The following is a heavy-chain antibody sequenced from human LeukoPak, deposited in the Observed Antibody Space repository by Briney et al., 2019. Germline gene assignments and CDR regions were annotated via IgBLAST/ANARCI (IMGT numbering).Heavy chain of an antibody. CDR1: GLTFSSYW. D-gene: IGHD1-26*01. CDR2: IKQDGSEK. CDR3: ARVGIVGANHDAFDI. Sequence: GGSLRLSCAVSGLTFSSYWMSWVRQAPGKGLEWVANIKQDGSEKYYVDSVKGRFTISRDNAKNSLYLQMNSLRAEDTAVYYCARVGIVGANHDAFDIWGQGTMVTVSS. V-gene: IGHV3-7*01. J-gene: IGHJ3*02.